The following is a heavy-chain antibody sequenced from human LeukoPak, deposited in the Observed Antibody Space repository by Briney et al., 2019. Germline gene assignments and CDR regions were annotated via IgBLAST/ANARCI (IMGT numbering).Heavy chain of an antibody. V-gene: IGHV3-30*02. J-gene: IGHJ4*02. D-gene: IGHD4-11*01. CDR2: IWSDATEK. CDR1: GFAYSHYG. CDR3: AKDAQRGFDYSNSLEY. Sequence: TGGSLRLSCAASGFAYSHYGMHWVRQAPGKGLEWVALIWSDATEKYYGDAVKGRFTISRDNSRNTLYLQMNSLRVEDTAVYYCAKDAQRGFDYSNSLEYWGQGTLVTVSS.